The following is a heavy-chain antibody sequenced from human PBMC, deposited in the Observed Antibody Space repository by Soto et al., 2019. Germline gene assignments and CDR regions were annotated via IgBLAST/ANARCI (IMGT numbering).Heavy chain of an antibody. V-gene: IGHV4-34*01. J-gene: IGHJ4*02. Sequence: QVQLQQWGAGLLKPSETLSLTCAVYGGSFSGYYWSWIRQPPGKGLEWIGEINHSGSTNYNPSLKSRVTISVDTSKNQFSLKLSSVTAADTAVYYCARGGAIGYCSSTSCYTDFDYWGQGTLVTVSS. CDR2: INHSGST. D-gene: IGHD2-2*02. CDR3: ARGGAIGYCSSTSCYTDFDY. CDR1: GGSFSGYY.